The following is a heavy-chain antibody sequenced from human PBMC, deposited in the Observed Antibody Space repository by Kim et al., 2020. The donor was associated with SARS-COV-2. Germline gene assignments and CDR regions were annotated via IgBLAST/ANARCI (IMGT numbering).Heavy chain of an antibody. CDR3: ATSTAMVTGGWFDP. V-gene: IGHV1-24*01. J-gene: IGHJ5*02. Sequence: ASVKVSCKVSGYTLTELYMHWVRQAPGKGLEWMGGFDPEDGETIYAQKFQGRVTMTEDTSTDTAYMELSSLRSEDTAVYYCATSTAMVTGGWFDPWGQGTLVTFSS. CDR1: GYTLTELY. D-gene: IGHD5-18*01. CDR2: FDPEDGET.